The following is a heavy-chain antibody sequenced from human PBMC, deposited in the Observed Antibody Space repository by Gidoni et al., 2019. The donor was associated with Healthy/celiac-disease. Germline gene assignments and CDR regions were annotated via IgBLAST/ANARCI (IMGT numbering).Heavy chain of an antibody. J-gene: IGHJ6*02. D-gene: IGHD3-10*01. V-gene: IGHV3-9*01. CDR1: YA. CDR3: AKDILVRADYYYYYGMDV. CDR2: ISWNSGSI. Sequence: YAMHWFRQAPGKGLEWVSGISWNSGSIGYADSVKGRFTISRDNAKNSLYLQMNSLRAEDTALYYCAKDILVRADYYYYYGMDVWGQGTTVTVSS.